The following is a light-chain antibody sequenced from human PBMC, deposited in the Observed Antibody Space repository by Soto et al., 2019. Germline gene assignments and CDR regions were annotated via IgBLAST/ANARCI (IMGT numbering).Light chain of an antibody. V-gene: IGKV1-5*03. CDR2: KAS. CDR1: QSISCW. CDR3: QQYNSYWT. Sequence: DIQMTQSLSTLSASVGDRVTITCRAIQSISCWLAWYQQKPWKAPKLLIYKASSLESGVPSRFSGSGYGTEVTLTISSLQPEDFATYYGQQYNSYWTFGQGTKVEIK. J-gene: IGKJ1*01.